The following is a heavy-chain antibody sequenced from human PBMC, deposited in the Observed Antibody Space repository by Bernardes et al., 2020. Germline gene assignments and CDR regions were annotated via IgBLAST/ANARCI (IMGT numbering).Heavy chain of an antibody. V-gene: IGHV4-39*01. CDR1: GGSISSSSYY. D-gene: IGHD2-15*01. Sequence: TLSLTCTVSGGSISSSSYYWGWIRQPPGKGLEWIGSIYYSGSTYYNPSLKSRVTISVDTSKNQFSLKLSSVTAADTAVYYCASIVVVAASPDYWGQGTLVTVSS. CDR2: IYYSGST. CDR3: ASIVVVAASPDY. J-gene: IGHJ4*02.